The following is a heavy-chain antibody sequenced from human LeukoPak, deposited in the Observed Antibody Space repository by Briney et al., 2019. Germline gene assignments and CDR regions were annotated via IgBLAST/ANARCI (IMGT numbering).Heavy chain of an antibody. CDR1: GFTFSSYG. V-gene: IGHV3-33*01. J-gene: IGHJ4*02. Sequence: TGGSLRLSCAASGFTFSSYGMHWVRQAPGKGLEWVAVIWYDGSNKYYADSVKGRFTISRGNSKNTLYLQMNSLRAEDTAVYYCARRGDGYNWGYYFDYWGQGTLVTVSS. CDR2: IWYDGSNK. D-gene: IGHD5-24*01. CDR3: ARRGDGYNWGYYFDY.